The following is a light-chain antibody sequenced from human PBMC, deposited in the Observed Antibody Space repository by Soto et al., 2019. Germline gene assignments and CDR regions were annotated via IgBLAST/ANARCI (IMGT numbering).Light chain of an antibody. CDR1: QTISSW. V-gene: IGKV1-5*03. J-gene: IGKJ1*01. CDR3: QQLNGSPWT. Sequence: DIQMTQSPSTLSGSVGDRVTITCRASQTISSWLAWYQQKPGKAPKLLIYKASTLQSGVPSRFSGSRSGTDYTLTIASLQPEDFATYYCQQLNGSPWTFGQGTKVEIK. CDR2: KAS.